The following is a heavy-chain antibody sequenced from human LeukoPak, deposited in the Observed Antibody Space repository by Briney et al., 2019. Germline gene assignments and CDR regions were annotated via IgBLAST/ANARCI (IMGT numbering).Heavy chain of an antibody. CDR1: GGSISSYY. CDR3: ARGAAGTVPFDY. Sequence: SETLSLTCAVSGGSISSYYWSWIRQPPGKGLEWIGYTHYSGSTDYTRSLKTRVTISVDTSKNQFSLKLSSVTAADTAVYYCARGAAGTVPFDYWGQGTLVTVSS. D-gene: IGHD6-13*01. J-gene: IGHJ4*02. CDR2: THYSGST. V-gene: IGHV4-59*08.